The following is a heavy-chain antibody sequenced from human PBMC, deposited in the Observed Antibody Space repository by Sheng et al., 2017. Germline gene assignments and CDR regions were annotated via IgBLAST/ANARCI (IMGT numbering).Heavy chain of an antibody. CDR1: GFSFSSYS. D-gene: IGHD3-10*01. CDR2: ISSSSIYI. CDR3: AREGAVPWVVRGVISDTFFDS. V-gene: IGHV3-21*01. Sequence: EVQLVESGGGLVRPGGSLRLSCAASGFSFSSYSMNWVRQAPGRGLEWVSSISSSSIYIYYADSVKGRFTISRDNAKNSLYLQMNSLRAEDTAVYYCAREGAVPWVVRGVISDTFFDSWGQGTLVTVSS. J-gene: IGHJ4*02.